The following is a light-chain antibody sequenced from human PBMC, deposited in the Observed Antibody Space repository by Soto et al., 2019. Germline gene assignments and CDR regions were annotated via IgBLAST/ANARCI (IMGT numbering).Light chain of an antibody. V-gene: IGLV1-40*01. J-gene: IGLJ3*02. CDR1: SSNIGAGYD. Sequence: QSVLTQPPSVSGAPGQRVTISCTGSSSNIGAGYDVHWYQQLPGTAPKLLIYGISNRPSGVPDRFSGSKSGTSASLAITGLQAEDEADYYCQSYDSSLSGWVFGGGTKVTVL. CDR3: QSYDSSLSGWV. CDR2: GIS.